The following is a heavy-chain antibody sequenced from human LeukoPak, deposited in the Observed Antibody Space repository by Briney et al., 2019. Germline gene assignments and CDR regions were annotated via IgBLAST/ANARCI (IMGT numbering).Heavy chain of an antibody. Sequence: SSETLSLTCTVSGGSVSSGSSYWSWLRQPPGKGLEWIGCINYSGSTNYNPSLKSRVTISVDTSKNQFSLKLSSVTAADTAVYYCAREGTAGTNLNWFDPWGQGTLVTVSS. CDR2: INYSGST. CDR1: GGSVSSGSSY. CDR3: AREGTAGTNLNWFDP. D-gene: IGHD1-1*01. V-gene: IGHV4-61*01. J-gene: IGHJ5*02.